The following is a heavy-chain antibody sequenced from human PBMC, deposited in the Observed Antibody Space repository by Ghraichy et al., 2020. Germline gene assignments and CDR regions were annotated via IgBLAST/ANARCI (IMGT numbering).Heavy chain of an antibody. J-gene: IGHJ4*02. CDR1: GFTFSSYE. CDR3: AREGYTSGWDRLDY. V-gene: IGHV3-48*03. D-gene: IGHD6-19*01. CDR2: ISSSDSTT. Sequence: GGSLRLSCAASGFTFSSYEMNWVRQAPGKGLEWVSYISSSDSTTYYADTVKGRFTISRDNAKNSLYLQMNSLRAEDTAVYYCAREGYTSGWDRLDYWGQGTLVTVSS.